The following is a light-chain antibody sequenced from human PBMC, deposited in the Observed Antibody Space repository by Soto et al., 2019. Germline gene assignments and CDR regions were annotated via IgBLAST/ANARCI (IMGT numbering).Light chain of an antibody. CDR3: CSYAGSYTLV. Sequence: QSALTQPRSVSGSPGQSVTISCTGTSSAVGVFNYVSWYQQHPGKAPKLMIYDDTKRPSGVPDRFSGSKSGNTASLTISGLQAEDEADYYCCSYAGSYTLVFGGGTKVTVL. V-gene: IGLV2-11*01. J-gene: IGLJ2*01. CDR2: DDT. CDR1: SSAVGVFNY.